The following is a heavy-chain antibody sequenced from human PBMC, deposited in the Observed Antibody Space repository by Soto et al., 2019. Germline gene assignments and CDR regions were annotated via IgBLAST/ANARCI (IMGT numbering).Heavy chain of an antibody. Sequence: SETLSLTCTVSGGSISSGDYYWSWVRQPPGKGLEWIGEIYHSGSTNYNPSLKSRVTISVDKSKNQFSLKLSSVTAADTAVYYCARALAGELRFLEWSKYWFDPWGQGTLVTVSS. CDR3: ARALAGELRFLEWSKYWFDP. CDR2: IYHSGST. CDR1: GGSISSGDYY. V-gene: IGHV4-4*02. D-gene: IGHD3-3*01. J-gene: IGHJ5*02.